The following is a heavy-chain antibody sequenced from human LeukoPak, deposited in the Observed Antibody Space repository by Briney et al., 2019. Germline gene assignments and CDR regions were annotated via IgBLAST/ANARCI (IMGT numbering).Heavy chain of an antibody. CDR3: ARGRSGTTFLRDAFDI. V-gene: IGHV4-59*12. CDR2: IYYSGTT. D-gene: IGHD1-14*01. CDR1: GGSISSYY. J-gene: IGHJ3*02. Sequence: PSETLSLTCTVSGGSISSYYWSWIRQPPGKGLEWIGYIYYSGTTNYNPSLKSRVTISVDTSKNQFSLKLSSVTAADTAVYLCARGRSGTTFLRDAFDIWGQGIMVTVSS.